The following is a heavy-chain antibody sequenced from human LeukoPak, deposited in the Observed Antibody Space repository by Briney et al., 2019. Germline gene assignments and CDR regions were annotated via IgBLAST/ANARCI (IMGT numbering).Heavy chain of an antibody. CDR1: GFTFSGYW. J-gene: IGHJ3*02. Sequence: GSLRLSCAASGFTFSGYWMSWVRQAPGKGLEWVANIKQDGSEKYYVDSVKGRFTLSRDNAKNSLYLQMNSLRAEDTAVYYCARSNDFDIWGQGTMVTVSS. V-gene: IGHV3-7*05. CDR2: IKQDGSEK. CDR3: ARSNDFDI.